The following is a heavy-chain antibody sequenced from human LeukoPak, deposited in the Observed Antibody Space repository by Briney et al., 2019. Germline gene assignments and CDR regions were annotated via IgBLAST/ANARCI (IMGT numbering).Heavy chain of an antibody. CDR3: AKGGREQLGYYFDY. CDR2: ISTNGGST. J-gene: IGHJ4*02. Sequence: GGSLRLSCAASGFTFSSFAMSWVRQAPGKGLEWVSGISTNGGSTSYADSVKGRFTISRDNAKNSLYLQMNSLRAEDTALYYCAKGGREQLGYYFDYWGQGTLVTVSS. V-gene: IGHV3-23*01. D-gene: IGHD6-13*01. CDR1: GFTFSSFA.